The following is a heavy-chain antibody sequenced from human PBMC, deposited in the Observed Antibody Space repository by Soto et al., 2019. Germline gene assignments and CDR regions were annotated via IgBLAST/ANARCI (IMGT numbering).Heavy chain of an antibody. V-gene: IGHV1-24*01. D-gene: IGHD1-26*01. CDR3: ATVYSGSQGPFDY. CDR2: FDPEDGET. J-gene: IGHJ4*02. Sequence: ASVKVSCKASGYTFTSYGISWVRQAPGQGLEWMGGFDPEDGETIYAQKFQGRVTMTEDTSTDTAYMELSSLRSEDTAVYYCATVYSGSQGPFDYWGQGTLVTVSS. CDR1: GYTFTSYG.